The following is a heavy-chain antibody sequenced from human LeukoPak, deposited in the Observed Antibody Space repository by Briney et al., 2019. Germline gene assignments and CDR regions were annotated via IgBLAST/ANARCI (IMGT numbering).Heavy chain of an antibody. J-gene: IGHJ4*02. CDR1: GFTFSSYG. D-gene: IGHD3-10*01. CDR3: AKGQLWFGEARVDY. Sequence: PGRSLRLSCAASGFTFSSYGMHWVRQAPGKGLEWVAVIWYDGSKKYYADSVKGRLTISRDNSKTTLYLQMKSLRAEDTAVYYCAKGQLWFGEARVDYWGQGTLVTVSS. CDR2: IWYDGSKK. V-gene: IGHV3-33*06.